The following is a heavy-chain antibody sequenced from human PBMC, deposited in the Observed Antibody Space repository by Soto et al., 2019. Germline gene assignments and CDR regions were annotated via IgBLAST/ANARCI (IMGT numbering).Heavy chain of an antibody. CDR1: GGSISSYY. V-gene: IGHV4-59*01. D-gene: IGHD6-19*01. J-gene: IGHJ5*02. CDR3: ARDHGYSGGWYNWFDP. CDR2: IYYSGST. Sequence: SETLSLTCTVSGGSISSYYWSWIRQPPGKGLEWIGYIYYSGSTNYNPSLKSRVTISVDTSKNQFSLKLSSVTAADTAVYYCARDHGYSGGWYNWFDPWGQGTLVTVSS.